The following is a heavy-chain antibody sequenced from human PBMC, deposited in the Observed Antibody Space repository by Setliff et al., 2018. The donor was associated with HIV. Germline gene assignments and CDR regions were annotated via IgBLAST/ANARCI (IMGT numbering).Heavy chain of an antibody. CDR3: ARHASYYDILTGYQYGPFDC. J-gene: IGHJ4*02. V-gene: IGHV4-59*08. CDR2: IYYSGST. D-gene: IGHD3-9*01. CDR1: GGSISSYY. Sequence: PSETLSLTCTVSGGSISSYYWSWMRQPPGKGLEWIGYIYYSGSTYYNPSLKSRVTISVDTSKNQFSLKLSSVTAADTAVYYCARHASYYDILTGYQYGPFDCWGQGFLVTVSS.